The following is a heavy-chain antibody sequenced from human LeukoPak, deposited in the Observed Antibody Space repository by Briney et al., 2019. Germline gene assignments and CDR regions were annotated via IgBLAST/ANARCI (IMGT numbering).Heavy chain of an antibody. V-gene: IGHV3-7*01. D-gene: IGHD3-10*02. CDR2: IKQDGLEK. CDR3: AELGITMIGGV. J-gene: IGHJ6*04. Sequence: GGSLRLSCAASGFSFGTYAMHWVRQAPGKGLEWVANIKQDGLEKYYVDSVKGRFTISRDNAKNSLYLQMNSLRAEDTAVYYCAELGITMIGGVWGKGTTVTISS. CDR1: GFSFGTYA.